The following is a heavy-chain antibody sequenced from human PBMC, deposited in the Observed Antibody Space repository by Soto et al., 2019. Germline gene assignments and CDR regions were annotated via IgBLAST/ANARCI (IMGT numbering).Heavy chain of an antibody. D-gene: IGHD1-26*01. CDR2: IVPMLGTP. CDR1: GGTFDNFI. J-gene: IGHJ6*02. Sequence: QVQLVQSGAEVKEPGSSVRVSCKASGGTFDNFIMNWVRQTPGQGLEWMGGIVPMLGTPTYAEKFKGRVTISATGSTSTMYMEVTSLRSEDTAIYYCASNGTYSSSLSQYSGMDVWGQGTTVNVSS. V-gene: IGHV1-69*01. CDR3: ASNGTYSSSLSQYSGMDV.